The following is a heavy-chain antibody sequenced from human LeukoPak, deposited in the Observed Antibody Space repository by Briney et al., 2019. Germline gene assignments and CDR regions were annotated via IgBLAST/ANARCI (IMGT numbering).Heavy chain of an antibody. V-gene: IGHV3-23*01. D-gene: IGHD3-22*01. CDR2: ISGSGGST. CDR1: GFTFSSYA. CDR3: AKEQTYYYDSSGYY. J-gene: IGHJ4*02. Sequence: PGGSLRLSCAASGFTFSSYAMSWVRQAPGKGLEWVSAISGSGGSTYYADSVKGRFTISRDNSKNTLYPQMNSLRAEDTAVYYCAKEQTYYYDSSGYYWGQGTLVTVSS.